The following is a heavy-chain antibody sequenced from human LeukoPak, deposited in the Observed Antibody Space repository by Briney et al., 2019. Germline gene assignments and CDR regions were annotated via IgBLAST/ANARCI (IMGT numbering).Heavy chain of an antibody. V-gene: IGHV3-30-3*01. CDR1: GFTFSSYA. D-gene: IGHD5-24*01. CDR3: ARGDGPYSYYYYGMDV. J-gene: IGHJ6*02. Sequence: GGSLRLSCAASGFTFSSYAMHWVRQAPGKGLEWVAVISYDGSNKYYADSVKGRFTISRDNSKNTLYLQMNSLRAEDTAVYYCARGDGPYSYYYYGMDVWGQGTTVTVSS. CDR2: ISYDGSNK.